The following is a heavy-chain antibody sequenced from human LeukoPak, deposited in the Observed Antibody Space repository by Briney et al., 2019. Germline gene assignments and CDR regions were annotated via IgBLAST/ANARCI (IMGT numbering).Heavy chain of an antibody. J-gene: IGHJ5*02. CDR1: GYTFTSYY. V-gene: IGHV1-46*01. D-gene: IGHD2-15*01. CDR2: INPSGGST. CDR3: ARGLEAVVVFQGWFDP. Sequence: VASVKVSCKASGYTFTSYYMHWVRQAPGQGLEWMGIINPSGGSTSYAQKFQGRVTMTRDTSTSTVYMELSSLRSEDTAVYYCARGLEAVVVFQGWFDPWGQGTLVTVSS.